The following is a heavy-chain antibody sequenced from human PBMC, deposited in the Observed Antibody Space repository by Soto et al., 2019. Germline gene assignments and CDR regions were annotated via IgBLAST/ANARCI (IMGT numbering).Heavy chain of an antibody. V-gene: IGHV3-15*01. CDR2: IKSKTDGGTT. D-gene: IGHD1-26*01. Sequence: PGGSLRLSCAASGFTFSNAWMSWVRQAPGKGLEWVGRIKSKTDGGTTDYAAPVKGRFTISRDDSKNTLYLQMNSLKTDDTAVYYCTTVRKWELPTYYYYYGMDVWGQGTTVTVSS. J-gene: IGHJ6*02. CDR1: GFTFSNAW. CDR3: TTVRKWELPTYYYYYGMDV.